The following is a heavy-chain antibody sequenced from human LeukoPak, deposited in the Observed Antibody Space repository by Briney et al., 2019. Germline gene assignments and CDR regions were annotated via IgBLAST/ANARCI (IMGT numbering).Heavy chain of an antibody. V-gene: IGHV3-23*01. D-gene: IGHD4-17*01. J-gene: IGHJ4*02. CDR3: ARDDYGDSGPLFDY. Sequence: GGSLRLSCAAFGFTFSSYNMNWVRRAPGQGLEWVSTIRTNGAGTHYADSVRGRFTISRDDSKNTLYLQMDSLRAEDTAVYYCARDDYGDSGPLFDYWGQGTLVTVSS. CDR1: GFTFSSYN. CDR2: IRTNGAGT.